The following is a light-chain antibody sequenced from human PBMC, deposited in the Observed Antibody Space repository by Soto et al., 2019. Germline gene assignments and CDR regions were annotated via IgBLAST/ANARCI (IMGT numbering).Light chain of an antibody. CDR1: QSISSW. V-gene: IGKV1-5*03. CDR3: QQYNSYSPLT. J-gene: IGKJ4*01. CDR2: KAS. Sequence: DIQLTQSPSFLSASVGDRVTITCRASQSISSWLAWYQQKPGKAPKLLIYKASSLESGVPSRFSGSGSGTEFALTISSLQPDDFATYYCQQYNSYSPLTFGGGTKVDIK.